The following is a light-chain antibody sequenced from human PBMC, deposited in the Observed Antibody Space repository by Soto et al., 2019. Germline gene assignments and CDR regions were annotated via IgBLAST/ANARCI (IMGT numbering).Light chain of an antibody. CDR3: SSYTSSSTWV. CDR2: AVS. V-gene: IGLV2-14*01. J-gene: IGLJ3*02. Sequence: QSALTQPASVSRSPGQSITISCTGTSSDIGGYNYVSWYQQHPGKAPKLIIYAVSNRPSGVSSRFSGSKSGNTASLTISGLQAEDEADYYCSSYTSSSTWVFGGGTKLTVL. CDR1: SSDIGGYNY.